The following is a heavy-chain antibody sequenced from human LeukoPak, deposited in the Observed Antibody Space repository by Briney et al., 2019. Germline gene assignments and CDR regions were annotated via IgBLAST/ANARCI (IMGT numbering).Heavy chain of an antibody. CDR1: GYTFTGYY. D-gene: IGHD2-8*01. J-gene: IGHJ4*02. CDR2: INPNSGST. V-gene: IGHV1-2*02. Sequence: ASVKVSCKASGYTFTGYYMHWVRQAPGQGLEWMGWINPNSGSTNYAQKFQGRVTMTRDTSISTAYMELSRLRSDDTAVYYCASGTNGVFNTFDYWGQGTLVTVSS. CDR3: ASGTNGVFNTFDY.